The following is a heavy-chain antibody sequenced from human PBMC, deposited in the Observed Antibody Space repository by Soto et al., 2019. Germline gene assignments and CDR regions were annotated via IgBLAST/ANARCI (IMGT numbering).Heavy chain of an antibody. Sequence: SVMVSCKATGGTFSNYPISWVRQAPGQGLEWMGGIIPIFGTVNYAQKFQGRATITADESTSTAYMELSSLRSEDTAVYYCARSQTTVTSYDYWGQGTLVTVSS. V-gene: IGHV1-69*13. J-gene: IGHJ4*02. CDR1: GGTFSNYP. CDR2: IIPIFGTV. D-gene: IGHD4-17*01. CDR3: ARSQTTVTSYDY.